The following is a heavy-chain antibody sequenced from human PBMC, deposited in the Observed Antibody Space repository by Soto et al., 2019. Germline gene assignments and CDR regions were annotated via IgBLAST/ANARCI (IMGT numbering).Heavy chain of an antibody. D-gene: IGHD5-18*01. CDR3: ARIQLWLRVGDY. Sequence: ASVTVSCQASGYTFTSYGISWVRQAPGQGLEWMGWISAYNGNTNYAQKLQGRVTMTTDTSTSTAYMELRSLRSDDTAVYYCARIQLWLRVGDYWGQGTLVTVSS. CDR1: GYTFTSYG. CDR2: ISAYNGNT. V-gene: IGHV1-18*01. J-gene: IGHJ4*02.